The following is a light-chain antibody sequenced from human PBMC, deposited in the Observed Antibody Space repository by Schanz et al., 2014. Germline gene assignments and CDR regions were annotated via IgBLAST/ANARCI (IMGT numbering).Light chain of an antibody. J-gene: IGKJ1*01. CDR3: QQYNSYWG. CDR2: DAS. V-gene: IGKV1-5*01. Sequence: DIQMTQSPFTLSASVGDRVTITCRASQSISTWLAWYQQKPGKAPKVLIYDASSLESGVPSRFSGSGSGTEFTLTISSLQPDDFATYYCQQYNSYWGFGQGTKVEIK. CDR1: QSISTW.